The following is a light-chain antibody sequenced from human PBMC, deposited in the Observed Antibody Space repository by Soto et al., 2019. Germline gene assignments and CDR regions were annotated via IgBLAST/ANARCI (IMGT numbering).Light chain of an antibody. CDR2: EVT. V-gene: IGLV2-14*01. Sequence: QSVLTQPASVSGSPGQSIPISCTGTSSDVGGYNYVSWYQQHPGKAPKLMIYEVTNRPSGVSNRFSGSRSGNTASLTISGLQAEDEAYYYCNAYTTSNTWVFGGGTKLTVL. CDR1: SSDVGGYNY. J-gene: IGLJ3*02. CDR3: NAYTTSNTWV.